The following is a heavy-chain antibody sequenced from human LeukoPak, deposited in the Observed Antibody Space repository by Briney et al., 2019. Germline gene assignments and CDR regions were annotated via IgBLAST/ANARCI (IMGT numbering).Heavy chain of an antibody. J-gene: IGHJ3*02. V-gene: IGHV5-51*01. Sequence: GXSLKXXCKVSGYNFINYWIGWVRQMPGRGLEWMGIIYPGDSDTNYSPSFQGQVTISADNSISTAFLQWSSLRASDTAVYYCARTSFPVFDIWGQGTMVTVSS. CDR3: ARTSFPVFDI. CDR2: IYPGDSDT. D-gene: IGHD3-3*02. CDR1: GYNFINYW.